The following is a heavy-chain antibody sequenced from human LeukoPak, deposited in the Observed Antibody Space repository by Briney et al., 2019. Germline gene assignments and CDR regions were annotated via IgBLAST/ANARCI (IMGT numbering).Heavy chain of an antibody. V-gene: IGHV1-18*01. J-gene: IGHJ4*02. CDR2: ISAYNGNT. D-gene: IGHD3-10*01. Sequence: ASVKVSCKASGYTFTSYGISWVRQAPGQGLEWMGWISAYNGNTNYAQKLQGRVTMTTDTSTSTAYMELRSLRSDDTAVYYCARLMVRGVIIPDFDYWGQGTLVTVPS. CDR3: ARLMVRGVIIPDFDY. CDR1: GYTFTSYG.